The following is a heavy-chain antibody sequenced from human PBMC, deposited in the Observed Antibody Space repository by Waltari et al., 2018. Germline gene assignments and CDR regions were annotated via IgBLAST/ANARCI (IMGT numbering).Heavy chain of an antibody. Sequence: EVQLVESGGGLVKPGGSLRLSGAASGFTFSSYSMNWVRQAPGKGLEWVSSISSSSSYIYYADAVKGRCTISRDNAKNSLYLQMNSLRAEDTAVYSCARAAAGAFDIWGQGTMVTVSS. D-gene: IGHD6-13*01. CDR3: ARAAAGAFDI. CDR2: ISSSSSYI. J-gene: IGHJ3*02. V-gene: IGHV3-21*01. CDR1: GFTFSSYS.